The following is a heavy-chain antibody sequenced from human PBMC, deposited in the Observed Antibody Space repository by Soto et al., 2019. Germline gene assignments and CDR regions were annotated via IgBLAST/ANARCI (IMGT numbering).Heavy chain of an antibody. D-gene: IGHD1-26*01. CDR3: ASYYGSGSYPETDY. CDR1: GGTFSSYA. Sequence: ASVKVSCKASGGTFSSYAISWVRQAPGQGLEWMGGIIPIFGTANYAQKFQGRVTITADESTSTAYMELSSLRSEDTAVYYCASYYGSGSYPETDYWGQGTLVTVSS. V-gene: IGHV1-69*13. CDR2: IIPIFGTA. J-gene: IGHJ4*02.